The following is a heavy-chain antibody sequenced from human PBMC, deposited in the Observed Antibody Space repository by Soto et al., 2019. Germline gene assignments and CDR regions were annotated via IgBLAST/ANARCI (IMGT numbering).Heavy chain of an antibody. J-gene: IGHJ4*02. V-gene: IGHV1-69*01. D-gene: IGHD6-6*01. Sequence: QVQLVQSGAEVKKPGSSVKVSCKASGGTFSSYAISWVRQAPGQGLEWMGGIIPIFGTANYAQKFQGRVTITADESTNTAYMELSSLRSEDTAVYYCASLGIAARPDDYFDYWGQGTLVTVSS. CDR2: IIPIFGTA. CDR3: ASLGIAARPDDYFDY. CDR1: GGTFSSYA.